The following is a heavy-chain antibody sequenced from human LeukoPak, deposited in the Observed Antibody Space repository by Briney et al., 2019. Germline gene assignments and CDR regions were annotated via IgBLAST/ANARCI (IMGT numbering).Heavy chain of an antibody. Sequence: SVKGRFTISRDNAKNTLFLQMSSLRADDTALYYCAREVTNDAFDIWGQGTMVTVSS. V-gene: IGHV3-21*01. D-gene: IGHD4-17*01. CDR3: AREVTNDAFDI. J-gene: IGHJ3*02.